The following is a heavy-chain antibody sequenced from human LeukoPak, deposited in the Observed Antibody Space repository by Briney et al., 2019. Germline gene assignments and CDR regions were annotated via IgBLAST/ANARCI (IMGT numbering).Heavy chain of an antibody. CDR1: GYTFTNNW. Sequence: GESLKISCKASGYTFTNNWIGWVRQMPGNGLEWMGRIFPGDYDTRYSPSFQGQVTITADRSINTVYLQWNSLRASDSAKYYCVKSWCRGILVWPDYWGQGTMVTVSS. V-gene: IGHV5-51*01. J-gene: IGHJ4*02. CDR2: IFPGDYDT. CDR3: VKSWCRGILVWPDY. D-gene: IGHD3-16*01.